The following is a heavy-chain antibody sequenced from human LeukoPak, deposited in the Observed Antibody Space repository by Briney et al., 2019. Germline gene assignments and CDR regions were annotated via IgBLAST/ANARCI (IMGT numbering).Heavy chain of an antibody. CDR2: IRYDASNK. D-gene: IGHD1-7*01. V-gene: IGHV3-30*02. J-gene: IGHJ4*02. Sequence: GGSLRLSCAASGFLFSGYGMHWVRQSPGKGLEWVSFIRYDASNKYFADSVKGRFTISRDNSKNTLYLQMNSLRPEDTAVYYCARGGLDWNYSFDYWGQGTLVTVSS. CDR1: GFLFSGYG. CDR3: ARGGLDWNYSFDY.